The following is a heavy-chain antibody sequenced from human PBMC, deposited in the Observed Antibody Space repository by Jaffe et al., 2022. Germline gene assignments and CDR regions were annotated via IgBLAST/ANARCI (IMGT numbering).Heavy chain of an antibody. CDR3: ARGALYGSKLGAFDI. Sequence: QVQLQQWGAGLLKPSETLSLTCAVYGGSFSGYYWSWIRQPPGKGLEWIGEINHSGSTNYNPSLKSRVTISVDTSKNQFSLKLSSVTAADTAVYYCARGALYGSKLGAFDIWGQGTMVTVSS. J-gene: IGHJ3*02. CDR1: GGSFSGYY. CDR2: INHSGST. D-gene: IGHD3-10*01. V-gene: IGHV4-34*01.